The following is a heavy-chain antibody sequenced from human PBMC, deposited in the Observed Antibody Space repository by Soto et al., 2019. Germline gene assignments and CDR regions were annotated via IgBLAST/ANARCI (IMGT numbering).Heavy chain of an antibody. J-gene: IGHJ5*02. CDR1: GGSVSRGSYY. CDR3: ARVVSDFGVVIHHVLNWFDP. CDR2: IYYSGST. Sequence: PSETLSLPCTVSGGSVSRGSYYWSWIRQPPGKGLEWIGYIYYSGSTNYNPSLKSRVTISVDTSKNQFSLKLSSVTAADTAVYYCARVVSDFGVVIHHVLNWFDPWGQGTLVTVSS. V-gene: IGHV4-61*01. D-gene: IGHD3-3*01.